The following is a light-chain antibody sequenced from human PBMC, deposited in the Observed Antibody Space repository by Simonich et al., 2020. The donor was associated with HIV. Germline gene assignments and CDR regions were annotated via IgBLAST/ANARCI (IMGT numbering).Light chain of an antibody. CDR1: QSVSSN. V-gene: IGKV3-15*01. CDR2: GAA. J-gene: IGKJ1*01. Sequence: EIVMTQSPATLSVSPGERATLSCRASQSVSSNLALYQQKLGQAPRLLIYGAATRATGIPARFSGSGSGTEFTLTISSLQSEDFAVYYCQQYNNWPPGTFGQGTKVEIK. CDR3: QQYNNWPPGT.